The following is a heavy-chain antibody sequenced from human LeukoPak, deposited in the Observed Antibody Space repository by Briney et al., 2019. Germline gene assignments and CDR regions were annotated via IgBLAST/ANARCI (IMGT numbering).Heavy chain of an antibody. V-gene: IGHV3-48*03. Sequence: PGGSLRLSCAASGFTFSSYEMNWVRQAPGKGLEWVSYISSSGSTIYYADSVKGRFTVSRDNAKNSLYLQMNSLRAEDTAVYYCARDLNSYAPSIYYHGMDVWGKGTTVTVSS. CDR3: ARDLNSYAPSIYYHGMDV. CDR2: ISSSGSTI. J-gene: IGHJ6*04. D-gene: IGHD5-18*01. CDR1: GFTFSSYE.